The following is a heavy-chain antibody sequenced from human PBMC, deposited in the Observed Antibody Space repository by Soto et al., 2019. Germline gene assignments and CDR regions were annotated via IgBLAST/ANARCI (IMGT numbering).Heavy chain of an antibody. J-gene: IGHJ5*02. Sequence: EVHLLESGGGLVQPGGSLRLSCAASGFTFDSHEMSWVRQAPGKGLEWVSTISARGGSTYYAPSVKGRFTVSRDNSKNTLYLQMNSLRGEDTAVYFCARDQSSTVITSTHFDPWGQGTLVSVSS. CDR3: ARDQSSTVITSTHFDP. CDR2: ISARGGST. D-gene: IGHD4-17*01. V-gene: IGHV3-23*01. CDR1: GFTFDSHE.